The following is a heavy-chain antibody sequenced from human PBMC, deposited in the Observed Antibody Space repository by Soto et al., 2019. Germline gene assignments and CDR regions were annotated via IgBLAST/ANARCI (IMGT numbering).Heavy chain of an antibody. CDR1: GFTFSSDW. D-gene: IGHD3-22*01. Sequence: EVQLVESGGGIVQPGGSLRLSCAASGFTFSSDWMHWVRQAPGKGLVWVSRINSDESRTSYADSAKGRFTISRDNAKNTVYLQMTSLRAEDTAVYYCARGDGDYYDGNGYLGRHWGQGALVTVSS. CDR2: INSDESRT. V-gene: IGHV3-74*01. J-gene: IGHJ4*02. CDR3: ARGDGDYYDGNGYLGRH.